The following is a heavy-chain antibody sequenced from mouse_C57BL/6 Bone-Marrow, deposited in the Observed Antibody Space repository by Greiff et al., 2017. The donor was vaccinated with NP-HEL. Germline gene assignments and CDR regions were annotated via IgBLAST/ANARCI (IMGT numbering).Heavy chain of an antibody. CDR1: GFTFSNYW. J-gene: IGHJ1*03. CDR2: IRLKSDNYAT. V-gene: IGHV6-3*01. D-gene: IGHD1-1*01. Sequence: EVHLVESGGGLVQPGGSMKLSCVASGFTFSNYWMNWVRQSPEKGLEWVAQIRLKSDNYATHYAESVKGRFTISRDDSKSSVYLQMNNLRAEDTGIYYCTGGDITTVGRLWYFDVWGTGTTVTVSS. CDR3: TGGDITTVGRLWYFDV.